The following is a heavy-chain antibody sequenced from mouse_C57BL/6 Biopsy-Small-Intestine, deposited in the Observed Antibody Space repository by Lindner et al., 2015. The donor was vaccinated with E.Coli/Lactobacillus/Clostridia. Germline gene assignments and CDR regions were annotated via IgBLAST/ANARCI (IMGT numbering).Heavy chain of an antibody. CDR3: ASLTSTYYYDVVPDFDY. J-gene: IGHJ2*01. CDR1: GYSFTGYH. CDR2: VNPRTGDT. D-gene: IGHD1-1*02. V-gene: IGHV1-53*01. Sequence: SVKVSCKASGYSFTGYHVHWVRQAPGQGLEWMGWVNPRTGDTNYAQKFQGRATMTRDTSITTAYMELSSLTSADTGVYYCASLTSTYYYDVVPDFDYWGLGTLITVSS.